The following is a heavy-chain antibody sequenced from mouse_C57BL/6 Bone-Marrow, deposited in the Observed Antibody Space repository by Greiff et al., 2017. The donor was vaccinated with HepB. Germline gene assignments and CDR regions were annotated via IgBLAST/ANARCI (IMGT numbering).Heavy chain of an antibody. V-gene: IGHV1-54*01. D-gene: IGHD1-1*01. J-gene: IGHJ1*03. CDR1: GYAFTNYL. CDR3: ARGSYYSSSYDWYFDV. Sequence: VQLQQSGAELVRPGTSVKVSCKASGYAFTNYLIEWVKQRPGQGLEWIGVINPGSGGTNYNEKFKGKATLTADKSSSTAYMQLSSLTSEDSAVYFCARGSYYSSSYDWYFDVWGTGTTVTVSS. CDR2: INPGSGGT.